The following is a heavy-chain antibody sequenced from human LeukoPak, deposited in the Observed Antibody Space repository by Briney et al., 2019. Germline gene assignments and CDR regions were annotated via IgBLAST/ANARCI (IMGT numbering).Heavy chain of an antibody. CDR1: GYTFTSYD. D-gene: IGHD2-21*01. Sequence: ASVTVSCKASGYTFTSYDINWVRQAPGQGLEWLGWMNPNSGNTGYAQKFQGRVTMTRNTSISTAYMELSNLRSEDTAVYYCARVAGNCGGDCYRLLYWGQGTLVTVSS. V-gene: IGHV1-8*01. CDR2: MNPNSGNT. J-gene: IGHJ4*02. CDR3: ARVAGNCGGDCYRLLY.